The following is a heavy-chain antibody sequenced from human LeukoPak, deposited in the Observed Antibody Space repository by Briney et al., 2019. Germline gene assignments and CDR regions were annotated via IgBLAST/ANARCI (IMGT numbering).Heavy chain of an antibody. CDR2: IYYSGST. CDR1: GGSISSGAYY. Sequence: PSQTLSLTCTVSGGSISSGAYYWSWIRQPPGKGLEWIGYIYYSGSTNYNPSLKSRVTISVDTSKNQFSLKLSSVTAADTAVYYCARVSPLYYYYGMDVWGQGTTVTVSS. J-gene: IGHJ6*02. V-gene: IGHV4-61*08. CDR3: ARVSPLYYYYGMDV.